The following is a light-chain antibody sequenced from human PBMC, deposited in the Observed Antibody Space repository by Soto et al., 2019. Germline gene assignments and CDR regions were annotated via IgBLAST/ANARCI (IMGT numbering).Light chain of an antibody. CDR1: QSVRSK. CDR2: GAY. Sequence: EIVMTQSPATLSVSPGERATVSCRASQSVRSKLAWYKQKPGQAPRLLIYGAYTRATGIPARFSGSGSGTEFTLTIGSLQSEDFAVYYCQQYNNCPRTFGQGTKLEIK. V-gene: IGKV3-15*01. J-gene: IGKJ2*01. CDR3: QQYNNCPRT.